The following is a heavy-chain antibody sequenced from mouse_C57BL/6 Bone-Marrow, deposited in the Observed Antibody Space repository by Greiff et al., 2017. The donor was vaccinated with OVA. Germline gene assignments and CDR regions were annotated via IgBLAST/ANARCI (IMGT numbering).Heavy chain of an antibody. J-gene: IGHJ3*01. CDR2: IYPRSGNT. D-gene: IGHD1-1*01. CDR3: ARRDYGSSAWFAY. CDR1: GYTFTSYG. Sequence: VQLQQSGAELARPGASVKLSCTASGYTFTSYGISWVKQRTGQGLEWIGEIYPRSGNTYYNEKFKGKATLTADKSSSTAYMELRSLTSEDSAVYFCARRDYGSSAWFAYWGQGTLVTVSA. V-gene: IGHV1-81*01.